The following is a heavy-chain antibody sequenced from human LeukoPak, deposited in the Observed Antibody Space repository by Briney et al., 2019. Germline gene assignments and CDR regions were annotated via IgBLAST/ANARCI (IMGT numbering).Heavy chain of an antibody. V-gene: IGHV3-20*04. Sequence: GGSLRLSCAASGFSFSSYSMNWVRQAPGKGLEWVSGIKWDGGRTGYADSVKGRFTISRDNAKNSVYLQMNSLRAEDTALYYCARGRGSSWYFYFDYWGQGTLVTVSS. CDR1: GFSFSSYS. J-gene: IGHJ4*02. CDR2: IKWDGGRT. CDR3: ARGRGSSWYFYFDY. D-gene: IGHD6-13*01.